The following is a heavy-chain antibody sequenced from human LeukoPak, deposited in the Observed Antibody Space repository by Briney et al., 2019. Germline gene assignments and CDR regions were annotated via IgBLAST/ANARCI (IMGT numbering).Heavy chain of an antibody. J-gene: IGHJ6*02. CDR1: GYTFTGYY. CDR2: INPNSGGT. Sequence: SVKGSCKASGYTFTGYYMHWVRQAPGHGLEWMGWINPNSGGTNYAQKFQGRVTMTRDTSISTAYMELSRLRSDDTAVYYCASYYDILTGPNQYGMDVWGQGTTVTVSS. D-gene: IGHD3-9*01. CDR3: ASYYDILTGPNQYGMDV. V-gene: IGHV1-2*02.